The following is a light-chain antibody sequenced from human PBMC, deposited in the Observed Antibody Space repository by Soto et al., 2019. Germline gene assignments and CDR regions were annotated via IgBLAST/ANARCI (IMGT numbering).Light chain of an antibody. Sequence: QSVLTQPPSASGSPGQSVTISCTGTSSDVGGYNYVSWYQEHPGKAPKLIIYEVYKRPSGVPDRFSGSKSGNTASLTVSRLQAEDEADYYCTSYAGSNYVVFGGGTKLTVL. CDR2: EVY. CDR3: TSYAGSNYVV. V-gene: IGLV2-8*01. CDR1: SSDVGGYNY. J-gene: IGLJ2*01.